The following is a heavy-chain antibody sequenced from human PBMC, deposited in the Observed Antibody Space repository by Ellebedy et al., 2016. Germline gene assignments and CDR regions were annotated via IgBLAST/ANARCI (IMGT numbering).Heavy chain of an antibody. CDR3: ATDLTDY. CDR1: GFTFSSAW. J-gene: IGHJ4*02. V-gene: IGHV3-15*01. D-gene: IGHD3-16*01. CDR2: IKSKTDGGTA. Sequence: GGSLRLXCAASGFTFSSAWMSWVRQAPGKGLEWVGRIKSKTDGGTADYAAPVTDRFIISRDDSKNTLYLQMNSLKTEDTAVYYCATDLTDYWGQGTLVTVSS.